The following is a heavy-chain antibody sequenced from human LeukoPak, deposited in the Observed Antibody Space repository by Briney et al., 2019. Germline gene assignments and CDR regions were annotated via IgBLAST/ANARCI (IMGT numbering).Heavy chain of an antibody. J-gene: IGHJ6*02. CDR2: IYHSGST. Sequence: PSETLSLTCTVSGYSISSGYYWGWIRQPPGKGLEWIGSIYHSGSTYYNPSPKSRVTISVDTSKNQFSLKLSSVTAADTAVYYCASGGIVGANYYGMDVWGQGTTVTVSS. D-gene: IGHD1-26*01. CDR3: ASGGIVGANYYGMDV. CDR1: GYSISSGYY. V-gene: IGHV4-38-2*02.